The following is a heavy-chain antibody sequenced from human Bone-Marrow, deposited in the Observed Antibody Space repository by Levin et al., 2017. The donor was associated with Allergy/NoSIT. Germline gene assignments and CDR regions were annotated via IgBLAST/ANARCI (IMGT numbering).Heavy chain of an antibody. D-gene: IGHD1-14*01. V-gene: IGHV4-59*01. CDR3: ARVGPANRAFDI. J-gene: IGHJ3*02. CDR2: IYYSGST. CDR1: GGSISSYY. Sequence: SQTLSLTCTVSGGSISSYYWSWLRQPPGKGLEWIGYIYYSGSTYYNPSLKSRVTISVDTSKSQFSLKLSSVTAADTAVYYCARVGPANRAFDIWGQGTMVTVSS.